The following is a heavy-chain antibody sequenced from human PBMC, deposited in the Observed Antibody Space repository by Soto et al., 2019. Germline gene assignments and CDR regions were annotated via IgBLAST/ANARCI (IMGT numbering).Heavy chain of an antibody. CDR1: GGTFSSFL. CDR3: ARGVKEWERLYYSGMDV. Sequence: QVQLLQSGAEVKKPGSSVKVSCQASGGTFSSFLVSWVHQAPGQGLEWMAGIMPTFGTSNYAQKFHDRVTITADESTRTVYMQLSSLTSEDTAVYYCARGVKEWERLYYSGMDVWGPGTTVTVSS. CDR2: IMPTFGTS. V-gene: IGHV1-69*01. D-gene: IGHD1-26*01. J-gene: IGHJ6*02.